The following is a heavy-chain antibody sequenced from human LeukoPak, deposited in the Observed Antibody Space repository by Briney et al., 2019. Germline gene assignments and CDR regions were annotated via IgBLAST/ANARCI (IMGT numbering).Heavy chain of an antibody. Sequence: SETLSLTCTVSGGSISSYYWSWIRQPAGKGLEWIGRIYTSGSTNYNPSLKSRVTMSVDTSKNQFSLKLSSVTAADTAVYYCARDLGYCSSTSCRRGRYFDYWGQGTLVTVSS. V-gene: IGHV4-4*07. CDR2: IYTSGST. CDR3: ARDLGYCSSTSCRRGRYFDY. CDR1: GGSISSYY. J-gene: IGHJ4*02. D-gene: IGHD2-2*01.